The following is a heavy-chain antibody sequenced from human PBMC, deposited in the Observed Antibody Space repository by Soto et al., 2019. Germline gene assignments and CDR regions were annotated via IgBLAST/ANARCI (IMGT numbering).Heavy chain of an antibody. CDR1: GGTFSSYA. J-gene: IGHJ4*02. D-gene: IGHD6-6*01. V-gene: IGHV1-69*06. CDR2: IIPIFGTA. Sequence: GASVKVSCKASGGTFSSYAISWVRQAPGQGLEWMGGIIPIFGTANYAQKFQGRVTITADKSTSTAYMELSSLRSEDTAVYYCARDYRYSSSLIKGFVWGQGTLVTVSS. CDR3: ARDYRYSSSLIKGFV.